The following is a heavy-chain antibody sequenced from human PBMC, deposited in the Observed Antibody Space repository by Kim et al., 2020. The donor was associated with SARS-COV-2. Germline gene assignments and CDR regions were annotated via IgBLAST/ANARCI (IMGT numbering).Heavy chain of an antibody. J-gene: IGHJ4*02. V-gene: IGHV3-9*01. CDR1: GFTFDDYA. D-gene: IGHD5-18*01. CDR2: ISWNSGSI. CDR3: AKDIGYSSGGFDY. Sequence: GGSLRLSCAASGFTFDDYAMHWVRQAPGKGLEWVSGISWNSGSIGYADSVKGRFTISRDNAKHSLYLQMNSLRAEDTALYYCAKDIGYSSGGFDYWGQGT.